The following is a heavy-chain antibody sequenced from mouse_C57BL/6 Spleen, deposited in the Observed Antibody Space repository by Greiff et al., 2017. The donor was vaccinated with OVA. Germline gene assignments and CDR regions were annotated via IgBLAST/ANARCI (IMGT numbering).Heavy chain of an antibody. CDR2: IYIGNGYT. J-gene: IGHJ4*01. Sequence: VQLPQSGAELVRPGSSVKMSCKTSGYTFTSYGINWVKQRPGQGLEWIGYIYIGNGYTEYNEKFKGKATLTSDTSSSTSYMQLSSLTSEDSAIYFCARSRITTVVATDAMDYWGQGTSVTVSS. D-gene: IGHD1-1*01. V-gene: IGHV1-58*01. CDR3: ARSRITTVVATDAMDY. CDR1: GYTFTSYG.